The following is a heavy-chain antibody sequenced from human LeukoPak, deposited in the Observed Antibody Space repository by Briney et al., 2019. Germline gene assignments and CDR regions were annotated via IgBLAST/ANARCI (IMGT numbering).Heavy chain of an antibody. CDR1: GYTFTVYY. J-gene: IGHJ4*02. CDR3: ARVRDSSGSYFPY. CDR2: INPNYGGT. D-gene: IGHD3-10*01. Sequence: ASVKVSCKASGYTFTVYYLHWVRQAPGQGLEWMGSINPNYGGTNYAQRFQGGVTLTRDTSISTAYMELGSLRSDDRAVYYCARVRDSSGSYFPYWGQGTLVTVSS. V-gene: IGHV1-2*02.